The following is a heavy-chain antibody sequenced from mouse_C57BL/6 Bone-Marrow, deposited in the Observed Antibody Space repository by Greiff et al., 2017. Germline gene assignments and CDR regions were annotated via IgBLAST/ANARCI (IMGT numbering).Heavy chain of an antibody. J-gene: IGHJ2*01. CDR2: INYDGSST. CDR1: GFTFSDYY. CDR3: ARGSTLGFDD. V-gene: IGHV5-16*01. D-gene: IGHD5-1*01. Sequence: EVKLVESEGGLVQPGSSMKLSCTASGFTFSDYYMAWVRQVPEKGLEWVANINYDGSSTYYLDSLKSRFIISRDNSKNILYLQMSSLKSEDTATYYCARGSTLGFDDWGQGTTLTVST.